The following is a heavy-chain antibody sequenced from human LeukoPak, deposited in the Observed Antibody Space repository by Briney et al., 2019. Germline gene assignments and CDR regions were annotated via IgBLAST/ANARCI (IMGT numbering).Heavy chain of an antibody. CDR3: AKEGMIRGVIDY. D-gene: IGHD3-10*01. CDR1: GASISPYY. CDR2: IYTSGST. Sequence: PSETLSLTCTVSGASISPYYWSWIRQPAGKGLEWIGHIYTSGSTNYNPSLKSRVTMSLDTSKNQFSLKLNSVTAADTAVYYCAKEGMIRGVIDYWGQGALVTVSS. V-gene: IGHV4-4*07. J-gene: IGHJ4*02.